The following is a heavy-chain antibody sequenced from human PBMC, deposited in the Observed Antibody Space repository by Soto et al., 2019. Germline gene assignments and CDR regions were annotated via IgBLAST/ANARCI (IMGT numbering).Heavy chain of an antibody. CDR2: TRSKAHSYAT. J-gene: IGHJ4*02. D-gene: IGHD4-4*01. Sequence: PVGSLRLSCAASGFSFSDSARHWVRQASGKGLEWVGRTRSKAHSYATAFAASVKGRLTISRDDSKNTVYLQMNSLKTEDTAVYYCTRHTVDYWGQGTLVTVSS. CDR3: TRHTVDY. V-gene: IGHV3-73*01. CDR1: GFSFSDSA.